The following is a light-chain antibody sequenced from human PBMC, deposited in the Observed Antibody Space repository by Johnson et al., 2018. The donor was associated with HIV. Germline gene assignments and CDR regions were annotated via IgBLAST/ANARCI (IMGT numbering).Light chain of an antibody. CDR1: SSNIGNNY. Sequence: QSVLTQPPSVSAAPGQKVTISCSGSSSNIGNNYVSWYQQLPGRAPKLLIYDNNKRPSGIPDRFSGSKSGTSATLDITGLQTGDEADYYCGTWDSSLSGVFGTGTKVTVL. V-gene: IGLV1-51*01. CDR2: DNN. CDR3: GTWDSSLSGV. J-gene: IGLJ1*01.